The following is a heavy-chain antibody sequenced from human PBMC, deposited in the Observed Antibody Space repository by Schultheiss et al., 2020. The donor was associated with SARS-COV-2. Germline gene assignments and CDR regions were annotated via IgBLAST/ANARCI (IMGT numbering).Heavy chain of an antibody. CDR3: AREGNFGVVKDDAFDI. Sequence: SETLSLTCTVSGGSVSSSSYYWSWIRQPPGKGLEWIGYIYYIGSTNYNPSLKSRVTISVDTSKNQFSLKLSSVTPADTAVYYCAREGNFGVVKDDAFDIWGQGTMVTVSS. CDR2: IYYIGST. D-gene: IGHD3-3*01. CDR1: GGSVSSSSYY. V-gene: IGHV4-61*01. J-gene: IGHJ3*02.